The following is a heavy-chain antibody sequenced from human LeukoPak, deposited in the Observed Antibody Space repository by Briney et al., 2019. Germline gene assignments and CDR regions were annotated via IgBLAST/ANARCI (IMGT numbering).Heavy chain of an antibody. CDR2: IYYSGST. CDR1: GGSISSSSYY. Sequence: SETLSLTCTVSGGSISSSSYYWGWIRQPSGKGPEWIGSIYYSGSTYYNPSLKSRVTISVDTSKNQFSLKLSSVTAADTAVYYCARGRSGVYYYDSSGYYDYWGQGTLVTVSS. CDR3: ARGRSGVYYYDSSGYYDY. J-gene: IGHJ4*02. V-gene: IGHV4-39*07. D-gene: IGHD3-22*01.